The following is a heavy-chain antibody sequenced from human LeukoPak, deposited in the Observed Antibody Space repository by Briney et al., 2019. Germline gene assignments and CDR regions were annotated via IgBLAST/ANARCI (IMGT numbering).Heavy chain of an antibody. CDR3: ARDGGYGSGSYSDFDY. CDR2: ISYDGSNK. J-gene: IGHJ4*02. Sequence: PGGSLRLSCAASGFTFSSYAMHWVRQAPGKGLEWVAVISYDGSNKYYADSVKGRFTISRDNSKNTLYLQMNSLRAEDTAVYYCARDGGYGSGSYSDFDYWGQGTLVTVSS. CDR1: GFTFSSYA. V-gene: IGHV3-30*01. D-gene: IGHD3-10*01.